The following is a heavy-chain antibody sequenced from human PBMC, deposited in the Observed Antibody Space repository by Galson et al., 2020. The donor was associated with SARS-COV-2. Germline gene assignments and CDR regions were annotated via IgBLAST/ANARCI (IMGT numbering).Heavy chain of an antibody. Sequence: GGSLRLSCVASGFPFSSYAMSWVRQAPGKGLEWVSAISGSADITFYADSVKGRFTISRDNSKNTLYLQMNSLRAEDTAVYYCANLPRNYPISDYWGQGTLVTVSS. J-gene: IGHJ4*02. D-gene: IGHD3-3*01. CDR3: ANLPRNYPISDY. V-gene: IGHV3-23*01. CDR2: ISGSADIT. CDR1: GFPFSSYA.